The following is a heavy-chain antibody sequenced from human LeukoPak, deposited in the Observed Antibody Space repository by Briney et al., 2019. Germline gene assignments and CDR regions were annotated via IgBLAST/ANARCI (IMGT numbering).Heavy chain of an antibody. CDR2: INTDGSST. D-gene: IGHD3-16*01. CDR3: ANGAFRLYYIDV. J-gene: IGHJ6*03. V-gene: IGHV3-74*01. Sequence: GGSLRLSCAAYGFTFSNYWMQWVRQARGKGLVWVSRINTDGSSTNYADSVKGRFTISRDNAKNAVYLQMNSLRAEDTAVYYCANGAFRLYYIDVWGKGTTVSVSS. CDR1: GFTFSNYW.